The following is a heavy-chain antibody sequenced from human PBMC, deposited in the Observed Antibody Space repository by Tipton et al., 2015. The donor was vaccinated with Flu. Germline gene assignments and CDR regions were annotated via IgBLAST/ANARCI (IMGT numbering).Heavy chain of an antibody. CDR3: MRVNRYYYGGGY. V-gene: IGHV1-8*01. Sequence: QLVQSGAEVKKPGASVKVSCKASGYTFTSYEIKWVRQASGLGLEWMGWMDPNNGDTGYTQKFQGRVTMTRNTSISTAYMELSGLRSEDPALYYCMRVNRYYYGGGYWGQGTLVTVSS. J-gene: IGHJ4*02. D-gene: IGHD3-10*01. CDR1: GYTFTSYE. CDR2: MDPNNGDT.